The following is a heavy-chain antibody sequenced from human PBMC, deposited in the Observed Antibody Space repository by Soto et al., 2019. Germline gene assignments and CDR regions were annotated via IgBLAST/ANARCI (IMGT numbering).Heavy chain of an antibody. CDR1: GYTFTSYA. J-gene: IGHJ2*01. CDR3: ARSITIFGVVIYFDL. V-gene: IGHV1-3*01. CDR2: INAGNGNT. Sequence: QVQLVQSGAEVKKPGASVKVSCKASGYTFTSYAMHWVRQAPGQRLEWMGWINAGNGNTKYSQKFQGRVTITRDTSASTAYMVLSSLRCEDTAVYYCARSITIFGVVIYFDLWGRGTLVTVSS. D-gene: IGHD3-3*01.